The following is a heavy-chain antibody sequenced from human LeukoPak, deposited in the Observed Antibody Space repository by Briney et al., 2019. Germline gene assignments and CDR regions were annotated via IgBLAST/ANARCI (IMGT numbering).Heavy chain of an antibody. Sequence: GASVKVSCKASGYTFTSYGISWARQAPGQGLEWMGWISAYNGNTNYAQKLQGRVTMTTDTSTSTAYMELRSLRSDDTAVYYCARWYYGSGSLGGGNWFDPWGQGTLVTVSS. V-gene: IGHV1-18*01. D-gene: IGHD3-10*01. CDR2: ISAYNGNT. J-gene: IGHJ5*02. CDR1: GYTFTSYG. CDR3: ARWYYGSGSLGGGNWFDP.